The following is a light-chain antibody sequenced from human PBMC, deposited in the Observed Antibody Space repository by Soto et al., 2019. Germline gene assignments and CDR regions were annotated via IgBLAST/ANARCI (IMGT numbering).Light chain of an antibody. Sequence: DIQMTQSPSTLHASVGDRVTITCRASQTINNWLAWYQQKPGKAPKLLIYKTSTLQSGVPSRFSGSGSGTEFALTISCLQPDDFATYYCQQYSSYSVYTFGQGTKVEIK. V-gene: IGKV1-5*03. CDR3: QQYSSYSVYT. CDR1: QTINNW. CDR2: KTS. J-gene: IGKJ2*01.